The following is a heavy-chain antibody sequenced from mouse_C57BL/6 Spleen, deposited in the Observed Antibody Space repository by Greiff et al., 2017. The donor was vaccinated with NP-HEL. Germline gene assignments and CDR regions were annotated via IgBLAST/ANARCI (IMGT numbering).Heavy chain of an antibody. CDR2: ISDGGSYT. J-gene: IGHJ2*01. CDR1: GFTFSSYA. D-gene: IGHD2-4*01. V-gene: IGHV5-4*01. Sequence: DVQLVESGGGLVKPGGSLKLSCAASGFTFSSYAMSWVRQTPEKRLEWVATISDGGSYTYYPDNVKGRFTISRDNAKNNLYLQMSHLKSEDTAMYYCARGGDYDESYFDYWGQGTTLTVSS. CDR3: ARGGDYDESYFDY.